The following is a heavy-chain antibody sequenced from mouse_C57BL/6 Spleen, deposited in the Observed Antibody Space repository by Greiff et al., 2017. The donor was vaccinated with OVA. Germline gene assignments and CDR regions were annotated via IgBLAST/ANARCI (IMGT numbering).Heavy chain of an antibody. CDR1: GYSITSGYY. CDR3: ARDAFYYYGSSWDCDY. Sequence: EVKLEESGPGLVKPSQSLSLTCSVTGYSITSGYYWNWIRQFPGNKLEWMGYIRYDGGTNYNPSLKNRISITRDTSKKQYFLKLNSVTTEDTATYYCARDAFYYYGSSWDCDYWGQGTTLTVSS. J-gene: IGHJ2*01. V-gene: IGHV3-6*01. CDR2: IRYDGGT. D-gene: IGHD1-1*01.